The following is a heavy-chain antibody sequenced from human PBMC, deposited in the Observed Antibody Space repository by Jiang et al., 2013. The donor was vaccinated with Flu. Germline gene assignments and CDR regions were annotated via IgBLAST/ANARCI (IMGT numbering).Heavy chain of an antibody. Sequence: VQLLESGGGLVQPGRSLRLTCAVSGVTFDDYAMHWVRQTPGKGLEWVSSISWNSDMIHYADSVKGRFTISRDNAKNSLYLQMNRLTAEDTAIYYCTKDVSAGSGSYYYFDSWGQGTLVTVSS. CDR3: TKDVSAGSGSYYYFDS. D-gene: IGHD1-26*01. CDR2: ISWNSDMI. V-gene: IGHV3-9*01. J-gene: IGHJ4*02. CDR1: GVTFDDYA.